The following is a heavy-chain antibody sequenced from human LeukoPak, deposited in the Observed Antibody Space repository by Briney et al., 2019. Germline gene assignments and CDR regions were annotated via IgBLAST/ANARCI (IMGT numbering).Heavy chain of an antibody. V-gene: IGHV4-59*12. Sequence: SETLSLSCTVSDDSITMYYWTWIRQPPGKGLEWIGYVDHTGSTKFNPSLNGRVSISRDTSKNFFSLKLSSVTAADTAVYYCARLEQQLVEPNFDYWGQGTLVTVSS. CDR3: ARLEQQLVEPNFDY. J-gene: IGHJ4*02. CDR2: VDHTGST. D-gene: IGHD6-13*01. CDR1: DDSITMYY.